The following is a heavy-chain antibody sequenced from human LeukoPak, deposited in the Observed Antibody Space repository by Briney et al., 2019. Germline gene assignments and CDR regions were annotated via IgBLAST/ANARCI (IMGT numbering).Heavy chain of an antibody. J-gene: IGHJ3*02. Sequence: GESLKISCKGSGYSFTSYWIGWVRQMPGKGLEWMGIIYPSDSDTRYSPSFQGQVTISTDKSISTAYLQWSSLKASDTAMHYCARQRRIGGIAASNDAFDIWGQGTMVTVSS. CDR2: IYPSDSDT. D-gene: IGHD6-13*01. CDR3: ARQRRIGGIAASNDAFDI. V-gene: IGHV5-51*01. CDR1: GYSFTSYW.